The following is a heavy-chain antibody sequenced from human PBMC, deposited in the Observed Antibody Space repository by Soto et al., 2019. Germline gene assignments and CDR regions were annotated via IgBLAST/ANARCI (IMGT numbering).Heavy chain of an antibody. J-gene: IGHJ4*02. Sequence: QVQLVESGGGVVQPGRSLRLSCAASGFSFSISPMHWVRQAPGKGPEWVALISYDATNKFYADSVKGRFTISRDNSKSTLYLKVDSQRPEDAAVYSCASDPKNSGCQHWAFNFFDYWGQGTLVNVSS. CDR1: GFSFSISP. CDR3: ASDPKNSGCQHWAFNFFDY. CDR2: ISYDATNK. D-gene: IGHD7-27*01. V-gene: IGHV3-30-3*01.